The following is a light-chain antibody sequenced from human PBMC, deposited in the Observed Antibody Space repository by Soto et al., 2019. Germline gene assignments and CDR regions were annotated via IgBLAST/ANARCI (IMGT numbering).Light chain of an antibody. V-gene: IGKV3-15*01. CDR3: QQYNNWPPWT. CDR2: GAS. CDR1: QSVSSN. Sequence: EIVMTKSPATLSVSPGERATLSCSASQSVSSNLAWYQQKPGQAPRLLIYGASTRATGIPARFSGSGSGTEFTLTISSLQSEDFAVYNCQQYNNWPPWTFGKGTKV. J-gene: IGKJ1*01.